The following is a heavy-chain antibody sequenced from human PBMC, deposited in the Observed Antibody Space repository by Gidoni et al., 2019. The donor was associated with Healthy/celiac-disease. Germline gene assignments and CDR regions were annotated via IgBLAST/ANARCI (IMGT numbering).Heavy chain of an antibody. J-gene: IGHJ4*02. CDR3: ARGRYYDYVWGSYRYAIFDY. CDR2: INHSGST. V-gene: IGHV4-34*01. D-gene: IGHD3-16*02. CDR1: GGSFSGYY. Sequence: QVQLQQWGAGLWKPSETLSLTCAVYGGSFSGYYWSWIRQPPGKGLEWIGEINHSGSTNYNPSLKSRVTISVDTSKNQFSLKLSSVTAADTAVYYCARGRYYDYVWGSYRYAIFDYWGQGTLVTVSS.